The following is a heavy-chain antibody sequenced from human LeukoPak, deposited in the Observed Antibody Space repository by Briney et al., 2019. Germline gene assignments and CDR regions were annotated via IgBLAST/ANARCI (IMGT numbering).Heavy chain of an antibody. CDR3: ARDNLSSSWYPPPYYYGMDV. CDR2: IYYSGST. D-gene: IGHD6-13*01. V-gene: IGHV4-39*07. J-gene: IGHJ6*02. Sequence: SETLSLTCTVSGGSISSSSYYWGWIRQPPGKGLEWIGSIYYSGSTYYNPSLKSRVTISVDTSRNQFSLKLSSVTAADTAVYYCARDNLSSSWYPPPYYYGMDVWGQGTTVTVSS. CDR1: GGSISSSSYY.